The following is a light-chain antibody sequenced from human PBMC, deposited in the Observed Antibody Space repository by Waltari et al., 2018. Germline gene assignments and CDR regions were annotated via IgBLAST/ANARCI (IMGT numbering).Light chain of an antibody. V-gene: IGKV3-20*01. CDR2: GAS. Sequence: EIVLTQSPGTLSLSPGERATLSCRASQSVSSSYLAWYRQKPGQAPRLLIYGASSRATGIPDRFSGSGYGTDFTLTISRLEPEDFAVYYCQQYGSSPLTFGPGTKVDIK. CDR3: QQYGSSPLT. CDR1: QSVSSSY. J-gene: IGKJ3*01.